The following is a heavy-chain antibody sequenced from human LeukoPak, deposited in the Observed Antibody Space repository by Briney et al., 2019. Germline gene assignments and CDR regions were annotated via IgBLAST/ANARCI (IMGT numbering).Heavy chain of an antibody. CDR1: GFTFSNYA. Sequence: PGGSLRLSCAASGFTFSNYAMTWVRQAPGKGLEWVSGVNSDGGSTYYADSVRGRFTISRNNSKNTLYLQMNSLRAEDPAVYYCAKGISNPDYWGQGTLVTVSS. J-gene: IGHJ4*02. D-gene: IGHD4-11*01. V-gene: IGHV3-23*01. CDR2: VNSDGGST. CDR3: AKGISNPDY.